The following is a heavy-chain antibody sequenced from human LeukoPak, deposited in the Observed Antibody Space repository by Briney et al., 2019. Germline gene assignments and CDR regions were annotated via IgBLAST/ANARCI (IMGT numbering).Heavy chain of an antibody. Sequence: GRTLRLSCAASEFTFSIYALHWVRQAPGKGLEWVAIISYDGTNKNYADSVKGRFTISRDNSKNTLYLQMNSLRADDTAVYYCAKAHDILTGYFDYWGQGTLVTVSP. V-gene: IGHV3-30-3*01. J-gene: IGHJ4*02. CDR1: EFTFSIYA. CDR2: ISYDGTNK. CDR3: AKAHDILTGYFDY. D-gene: IGHD3-9*01.